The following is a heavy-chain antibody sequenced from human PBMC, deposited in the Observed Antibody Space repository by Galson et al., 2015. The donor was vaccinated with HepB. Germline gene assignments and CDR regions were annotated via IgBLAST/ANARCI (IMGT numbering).Heavy chain of an antibody. D-gene: IGHD3-22*01. CDR2: IYYTGST. J-gene: IGHJ1*01. CDR3: AVPSGYPPYFHH. Sequence: GLEWIGYIYYTGSTNYNPSLKSRVTISVDTSKNQFSLKLNSVTAADTAVYYCAVPSGYPPYFHHWGQGTLVTVSS. V-gene: IGHV4-59*01.